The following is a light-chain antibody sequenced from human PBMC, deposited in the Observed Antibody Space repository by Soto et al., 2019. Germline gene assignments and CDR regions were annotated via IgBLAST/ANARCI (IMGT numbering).Light chain of an antibody. CDR3: QQYNNWPPLT. V-gene: IGKV3-15*01. CDR1: QSVSSN. CDR2: GAS. Sequence: EIVMTQSPATLSVSPGERATLSCRASQSVSSNLAWYQQKPGQAPRLLIYGASTRATAIPARFSGSGSGTEFTLTISSLQSEDFAVYYCQQYNNWPPLTFGGGTTLEIK. J-gene: IGKJ4*01.